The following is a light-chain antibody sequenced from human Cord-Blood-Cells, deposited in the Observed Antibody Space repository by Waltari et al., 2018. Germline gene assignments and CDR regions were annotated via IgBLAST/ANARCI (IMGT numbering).Light chain of an antibody. V-gene: IGLV2-14*01. Sequence: QSALTQPASVSGSPGQSITISCTGTRSDVGGSTYVSWYQQHPGKAPKLMIYDVSNRPSGVSNRFSGSKSGNTASLTISGLQAEDEADYYCSSYTSSSTLVFGGGTKLTVL. CDR1: RSDVGGSTY. CDR3: SSYTSSSTLV. CDR2: DVS. J-gene: IGLJ2*01.